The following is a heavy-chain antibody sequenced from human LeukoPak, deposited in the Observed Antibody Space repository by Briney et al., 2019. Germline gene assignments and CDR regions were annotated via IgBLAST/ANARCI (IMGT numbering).Heavy chain of an antibody. J-gene: IGHJ4*02. D-gene: IGHD3-10*01. CDR1: GFTFSNNW. Sequence: GGSLRLSCAASGFTFSNNWMTWVRQAPGKGLEWGASVKKDASEKYYVESVKGRFTISRDNAKNSLYLQMSSLRVEDTAVYYCARGPPYGSRSDYFDYWGQGTLVTVSA. CDR3: ARGPPYGSRSDYFDY. CDR2: VKKDASEK. V-gene: IGHV3-7*01.